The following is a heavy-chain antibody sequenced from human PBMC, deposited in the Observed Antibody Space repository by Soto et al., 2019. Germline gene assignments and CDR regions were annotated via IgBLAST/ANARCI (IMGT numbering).Heavy chain of an antibody. CDR3: ARRSSREQQLVPAYYYYYYMDV. CDR2: IYYSGST. D-gene: IGHD6-13*01. V-gene: IGHV4-39*01. J-gene: IGHJ6*03. CDR1: GGSISSSSYY. Sequence: SETLSLTCTVSGGSISSSSYYWGWIRQPPGKGLEWIGSIYYSGSTYYNPSLKSRVTISVDTSKNQFSLKLSSVTAADTAVYYCARRSSREQQLVPAYYYYYYMDVWGKGTTVTVSS.